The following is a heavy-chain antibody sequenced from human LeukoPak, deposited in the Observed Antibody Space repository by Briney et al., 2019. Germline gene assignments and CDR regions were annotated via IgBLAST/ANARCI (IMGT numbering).Heavy chain of an antibody. CDR2: INTDGSST. D-gene: IGHD4-17*01. CDR1: GFTFSSYW. J-gene: IGHJ3*02. V-gene: IGHV3-74*01. Sequence: GGSLRLSCAASGFTFSSYWMHWVRQAPGKGLVWVSRINTDGSSTSYADSVKGRFTISRDNAKNTLYLQMNSLRAEDTAVYYCARARLDYGDYVAFDIWGQGTMVTVSS. CDR3: ARARLDYGDYVAFDI.